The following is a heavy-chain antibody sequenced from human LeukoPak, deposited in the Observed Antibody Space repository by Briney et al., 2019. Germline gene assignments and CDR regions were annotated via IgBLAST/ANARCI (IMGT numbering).Heavy chain of an antibody. J-gene: IGHJ5*02. Sequence: SETLSLTCTVSGGSICSSSYYWGWIRQPPGKGLEWIGSIYYSGSTYYNPSLKSRVTISVDTSKNQFSLKLSSVTAADTAVYYCARRYSSSSAHYNWFDPWGQGTLVTVSS. D-gene: IGHD6-6*01. CDR1: GGSICSSSYY. CDR2: IYYSGST. V-gene: IGHV4-39*07. CDR3: ARRYSSSSAHYNWFDP.